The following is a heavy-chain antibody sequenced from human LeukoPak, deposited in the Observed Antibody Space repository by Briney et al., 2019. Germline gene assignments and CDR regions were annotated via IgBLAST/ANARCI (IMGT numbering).Heavy chain of an antibody. CDR1: GHSIINSYY. D-gene: IGHD5-24*01. V-gene: IGHV4-38-2*02. Sequence: SETLSLTCTVSGHSIINSYYWGWIRQPPGKGLEWIGSIYYSGSTYYNPSLKSRVTISVDTSKNQFSLKLSSVTAADTAVYYCARVREMATITGYWGQGALVTVSS. CDR3: ARVREMATITGY. CDR2: IYYSGST. J-gene: IGHJ4*02.